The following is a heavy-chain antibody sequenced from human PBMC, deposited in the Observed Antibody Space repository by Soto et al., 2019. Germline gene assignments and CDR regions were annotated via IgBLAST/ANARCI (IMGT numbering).Heavy chain of an antibody. CDR2: INAGNGNT. V-gene: IGHV1-3*01. Sequence: GAAVPVTRKACGYIFTSYAMHWVRQAPGQRLEWMGWINAGNGNTKYSQKFQGRVTITRDTHAHTASMDLSSLRSEDTAVYLFARTHGDFYYLGQGNLGTGSS. J-gene: IGHJ4*02. D-gene: IGHD4-17*01. CDR1: GYIFTSYA. CDR3: ARTHGDFYY.